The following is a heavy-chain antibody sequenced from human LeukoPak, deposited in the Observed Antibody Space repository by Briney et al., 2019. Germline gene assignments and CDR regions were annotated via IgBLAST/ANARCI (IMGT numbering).Heavy chain of an antibody. D-gene: IGHD5-18*01. J-gene: IGHJ6*03. CDR3: ARGLIQLWPLYYYYMDV. CDR2: INHSGST. CDR1: GGSFSGYY. V-gene: IGHV4-34*01. Sequence: PSETLSLTCAVYGGSFSGYYWSWIRQPPGKGLEWIGEINHSGSTNYNPSLKSRVTISVDTSKNQFSLKLSSVTAADTAVYYCARGLIQLWPLYYYYMDVWGQGTLVTVSS.